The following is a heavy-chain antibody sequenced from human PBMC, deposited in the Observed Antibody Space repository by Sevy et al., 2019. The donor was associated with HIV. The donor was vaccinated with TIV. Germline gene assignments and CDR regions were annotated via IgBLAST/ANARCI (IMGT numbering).Heavy chain of an antibody. J-gene: IGHJ3*02. CDR1: GFTFSSYA. CDR3: ARAFGITIFGIDAFDI. V-gene: IGHV3-64*01. CDR2: ISSNGGST. Sequence: GGSLRLSCAASGFTFSSYAMHWVRQAPGKGLEYVSAISSNGGSTYYANSVKGSFTISRDNSKNTLYLQMGSLRAEDMAVYYCARAFGITIFGIDAFDIWGQGTMVTVSS. D-gene: IGHD3-3*01.